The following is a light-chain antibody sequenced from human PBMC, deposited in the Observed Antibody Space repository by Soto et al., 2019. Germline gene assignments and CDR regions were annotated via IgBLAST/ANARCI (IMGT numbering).Light chain of an antibody. J-gene: IGKJ5*01. CDR3: QHYGPSPLIT. Sequence: EIVLTQSPGTLSLSPGERATLSCRASQSVSSSYLAWYQQKPGQAPRLLIYGASSRATGIPDRFSGSGSGTEFTLTISSLQSEDFAVSSCQHYGPSPLITFGQGTRLEI. CDR2: GAS. V-gene: IGKV3-20*01. CDR1: QSVSSSY.